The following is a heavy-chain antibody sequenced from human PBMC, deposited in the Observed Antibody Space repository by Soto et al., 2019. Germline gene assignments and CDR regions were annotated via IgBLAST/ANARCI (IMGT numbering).Heavy chain of an antibody. D-gene: IGHD1-26*01. Sequence: EVQLVESGGGLVKPGGSLRLSCAASEFTFSSYALNWVRQAPRKGLEWVSSISGGGTYIYYADSVEGRFTISRDNAKNSLYLQMNSLSPDDTAVYYCASGKSGSYDFWGQGTLVTVSS. J-gene: IGHJ4*02. CDR2: ISGGGTYI. CDR1: EFTFSSYA. CDR3: ASGKSGSYDF. V-gene: IGHV3-21*01.